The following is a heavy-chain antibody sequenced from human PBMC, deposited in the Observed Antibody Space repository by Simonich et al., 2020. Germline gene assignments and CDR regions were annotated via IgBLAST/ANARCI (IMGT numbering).Heavy chain of an antibody. D-gene: IGHD6-25*01. V-gene: IGHV1-2*02. CDR2: INPTSGGK. CDR3: ARGGLGHWYFDL. CDR1: GYTFTGYY. J-gene: IGHJ2*01. Sequence: QVQLVQSGAEVKKPGASVKVSCKASGYTFTGYYMHWVRQAPGQGLEWRGGINPTSGGKNYEQKFQGRVTMTRDTSISTAYMELSRLRSDDTAVYYCARGGLGHWYFDLWGRGTLVTVSS.